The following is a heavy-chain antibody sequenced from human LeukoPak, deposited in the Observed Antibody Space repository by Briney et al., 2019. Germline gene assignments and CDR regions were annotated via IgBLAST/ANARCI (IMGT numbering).Heavy chain of an antibody. V-gene: IGHV4-59*01. J-gene: IGHJ3*02. Sequence: PSETLSLTCTVSGGSISSYYWSWIRKPPGKGLEWIGYVYYSGSTSYNPSLKSRVTISVDTSKNQFSLKLSSVTAADTAVYYCARRVAGMATITGAFDIWGQGTMVTVSS. CDR1: GGSISSYY. D-gene: IGHD5-24*01. CDR3: ARRVAGMATITGAFDI. CDR2: VYYSGST.